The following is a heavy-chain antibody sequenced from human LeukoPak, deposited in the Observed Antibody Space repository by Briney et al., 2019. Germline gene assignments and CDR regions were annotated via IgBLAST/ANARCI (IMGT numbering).Heavy chain of an antibody. J-gene: IGHJ4*02. V-gene: IGHV3-43*02. D-gene: IGHD5/OR15-5a*01. CDR3: VKDLHSVYERPDY. Sequence: GGSLRLSCAASGFTFDDYAMHWVRQPPGKGLEWVSLISGDGVEAFYADSVKGRFTISRDNRKNSLYLQMNSLRTEDTALFYCVKDLHSVYERPDYWGQGTLVTVSS. CDR1: GFTFDDYA. CDR2: ISGDGVEA.